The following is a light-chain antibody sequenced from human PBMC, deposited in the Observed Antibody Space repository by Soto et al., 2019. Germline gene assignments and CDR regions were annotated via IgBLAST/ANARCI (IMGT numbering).Light chain of an antibody. CDR1: ESVASNY. CDR3: QQSGSSPWT. V-gene: IGKV3-20*01. CDR2: AAS. Sequence: EIVLTDSPGTLSLSRWEVATLSCRASESVASNYLAWYQQRPGQAPRLLIYAASSRATGIPDRISGSGSGTDFTLTINRLEPEDFAVDYCQQSGSSPWTFGQGTKVDIK. J-gene: IGKJ1*01.